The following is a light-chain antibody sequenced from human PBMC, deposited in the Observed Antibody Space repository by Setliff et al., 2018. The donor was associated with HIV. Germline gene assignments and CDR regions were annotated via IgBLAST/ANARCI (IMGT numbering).Light chain of an antibody. Sequence: SYELIQPPSVSVSPGQTASITCSGDKLGDKYACWYQQKPGQSPVLVIYRDSKRPSGIPERFSGSNSGKTATLTISGTQAMDEADYYCQAWDSSTAVFGTGTKVTV. CDR2: RDS. CDR3: QAWDSSTAV. J-gene: IGLJ1*01. CDR1: KLGDKY. V-gene: IGLV3-1*01.